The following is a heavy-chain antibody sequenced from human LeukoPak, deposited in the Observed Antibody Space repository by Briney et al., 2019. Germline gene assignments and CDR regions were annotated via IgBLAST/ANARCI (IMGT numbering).Heavy chain of an antibody. CDR3: ARVPGMIVVPHTPSFDY. Sequence: SETLSLTCTVSGGSININTYYWGWIRQPPGKGLEWIGTIYYSGRTYYNPSLKSRVTISVDTSKNQFSLKLSSVTAADTAVYYCARVPGMIVVPHTPSFDYWGQGTLVTVSS. V-gene: IGHV4-39*07. D-gene: IGHD3-22*01. J-gene: IGHJ4*02. CDR2: IYYSGRT. CDR1: GGSININTYY.